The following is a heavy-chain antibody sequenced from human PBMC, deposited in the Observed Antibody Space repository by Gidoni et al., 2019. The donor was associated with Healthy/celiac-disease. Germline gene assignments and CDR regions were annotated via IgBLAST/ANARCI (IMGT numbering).Heavy chain of an antibody. CDR2: ISYDGSNK. V-gene: IGHV3-30*18. Sequence: QVQLVESGGGVVQPGRSLRLSCAASGFTFSSYGLHWVRQSPGKGLEWVAVISYDGSNKYYADSVKGRFTISRDNSKNTLYLQMNSLRAEDTAVYYCAKEGPESYYDFWSGSRPPGMDVWGLGTTVTVSS. CDR3: AKEGPESYYDFWSGSRPPGMDV. J-gene: IGHJ6*02. CDR1: GFTFSSYG. D-gene: IGHD3-3*01.